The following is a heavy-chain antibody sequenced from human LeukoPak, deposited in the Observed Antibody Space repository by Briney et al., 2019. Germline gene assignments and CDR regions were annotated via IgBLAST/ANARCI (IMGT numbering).Heavy chain of an antibody. V-gene: IGHV3-23*01. J-gene: IGHJ3*02. CDR3: AKDGDIVVVPAAILNAFDI. D-gene: IGHD2-2*01. Sequence: PGGSLRLSCAASGFIFSNYGMNWVRQAPGKGLEWVAAISASGSATSYADSVRGRFTISRDNSKSTTYLQMNSLRAEDTAVFYCAKDGDIVVVPAAILNAFDIWGQGTMVTVSS. CDR1: GFIFSNYG. CDR2: ISASGSAT.